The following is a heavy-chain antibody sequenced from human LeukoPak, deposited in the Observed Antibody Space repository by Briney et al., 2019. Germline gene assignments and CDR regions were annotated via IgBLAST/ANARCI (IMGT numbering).Heavy chain of an antibody. J-gene: IGHJ4*02. CDR1: GYTFTFYY. V-gene: IGHV1-2*02. D-gene: IGHD3-9*01. Sequence: TSVNVSCKAAGYTFTFYYMHWVRQAPGQGLEWMGWINPKSGGTNYAEKFQGRVTMTRDTSISTAYMEVIRLRSDDTAVYYCARSPHILTGEKFEYWGQGTRVTVSS. CDR3: ARSPHILTGEKFEY. CDR2: INPKSGGT.